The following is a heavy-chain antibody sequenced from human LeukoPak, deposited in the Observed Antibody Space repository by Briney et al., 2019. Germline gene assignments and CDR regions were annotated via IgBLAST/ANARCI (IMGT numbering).Heavy chain of an antibody. CDR2: IIPIFGTA. D-gene: IGHD3-9*01. Sequence: SVRVSCTASGGTFSIYAISWVRQAPGQGREWMGGIIPIFGTANYAQKFQGRVTITADESTSTAYMELSSLRSEDTAVYYCARRFYDNLTGHTWYDYWGQGTLVTVSS. CDR1: GGTFSIYA. J-gene: IGHJ4*02. CDR3: ARRFYDNLTGHTWYDY. V-gene: IGHV1-69*13.